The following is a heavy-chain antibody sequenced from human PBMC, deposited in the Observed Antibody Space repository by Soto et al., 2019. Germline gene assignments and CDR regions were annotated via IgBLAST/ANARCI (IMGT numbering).Heavy chain of an antibody. CDR1: GFTFNPHA. J-gene: IGHJ6*02. CDR2: ISYEGSNK. V-gene: IGHV3-30-3*01. Sequence: SLRLSCAASGFTFNPHAMHWVRQGPGKGLEWVAVISYEGSNKYYADSVKGRFTIARDNSKKTLYLQMNSLRAEDTAVYYCARERNTGYDYSYYYGMDVWGQGTTVTVSS. D-gene: IGHD5-18*01. CDR3: ARERNTGYDYSYYYGMDV.